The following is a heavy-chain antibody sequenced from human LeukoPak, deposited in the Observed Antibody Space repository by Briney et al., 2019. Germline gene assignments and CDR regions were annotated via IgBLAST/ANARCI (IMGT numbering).Heavy chain of an antibody. D-gene: IGHD3-22*01. V-gene: IGHV4-34*01. Sequence: SETLSLTCAVYGGSLSGYYWSWIRQPPGKGLEWIGEINHSGSTNYNPSLKSRVTISVDTSKNQFSLKLSSVTAADTAVYYCARGRGYYDSSGYYGLYWGQGTLVTVSS. CDR2: INHSGST. CDR1: GGSLSGYY. J-gene: IGHJ4*02. CDR3: ARGRGYYDSSGYYGLY.